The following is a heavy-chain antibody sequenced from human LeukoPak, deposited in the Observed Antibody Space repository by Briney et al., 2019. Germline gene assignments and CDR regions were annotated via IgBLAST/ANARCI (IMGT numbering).Heavy chain of an antibody. CDR1: GFTFSSYE. Sequence: GGSLRLSCAASGFTFSSYEMNWVRQAPGKGLEWVSYISSSGSTIYYADSVKGRFTISRDNAKNSLYLQMNSLRAEDTAVYYCARPRVRGVIIRGFDYWGQGTLVTVSS. V-gene: IGHV3-48*03. CDR3: ARPRVRGVIIRGFDY. D-gene: IGHD3-10*01. CDR2: ISSSGSTI. J-gene: IGHJ4*01.